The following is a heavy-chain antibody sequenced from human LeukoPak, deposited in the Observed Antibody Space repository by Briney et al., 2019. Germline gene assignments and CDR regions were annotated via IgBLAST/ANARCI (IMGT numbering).Heavy chain of an antibody. V-gene: IGHV4-59*08. CDR1: GGSISSHY. CDR3: ARLNDYSSSFDP. CDR2: INYSGST. J-gene: IGHJ5*02. D-gene: IGHD6-6*01. Sequence: SETLSLTCTVSGGSISSHYWSWIRQPPGKGLEWIGFINYSGSTTYNPSLKSRVTISVDTSKNQFSLKLNSMTAADTAVYYCARLNDYSSSFDPWGQGTLVTVSS.